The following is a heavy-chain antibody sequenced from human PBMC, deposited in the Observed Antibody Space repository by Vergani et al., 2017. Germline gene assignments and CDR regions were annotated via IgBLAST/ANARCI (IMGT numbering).Heavy chain of an antibody. D-gene: IGHD4-17*01. CDR1: GFTFSSYA. CDR2: ITWNSGSI. V-gene: IGHV3-9*01. J-gene: IGHJ3*02. Sequence: EVQLVESGGGLVQPGGSLRLSCAASGFTFSSYAMSWVRQAPAKGLEWVSGITWNSGSIGYADSVKGRFTISRDNAKNSLYLQMNSLRPEDTALYYCAKGLGTVTTFRAFDIWGQGTMVTVSS. CDR3: AKGLGTVTTFRAFDI.